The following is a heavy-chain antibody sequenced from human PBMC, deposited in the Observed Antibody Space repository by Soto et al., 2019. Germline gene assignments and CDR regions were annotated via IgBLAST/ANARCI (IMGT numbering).Heavy chain of an antibody. D-gene: IGHD6-19*01. CDR2: IIPIFGTA. J-gene: IGHJ5*02. V-gene: IGHV1-69*13. Sequence: SVKVSCKASGGTFSSYAISWVRQAPGQGLEWMGGIIPIFGTANYAQKFQGRVTITADESTSTAYMELSSLRSEDTAVYYCARDVAVADDNWFDPWGQGTLVTVSS. CDR1: GGTFSSYA. CDR3: ARDVAVADDNWFDP.